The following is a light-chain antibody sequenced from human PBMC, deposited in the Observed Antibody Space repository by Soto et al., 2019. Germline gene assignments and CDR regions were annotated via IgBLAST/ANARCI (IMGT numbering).Light chain of an antibody. Sequence: DLVMPQSPLSLPVTPGEPASISCRSSQSLLHSNGYNYLDWYLQKPGQSPQLLIYLGSNRASGVPDMFSGSGSGTDFTLKISRVEAEDVGVYYCMQALQTPLYTFGQGTKLEIK. J-gene: IGKJ2*01. V-gene: IGKV2-28*01. CDR1: QSLLHSNGYNY. CDR3: MQALQTPLYT. CDR2: LGS.